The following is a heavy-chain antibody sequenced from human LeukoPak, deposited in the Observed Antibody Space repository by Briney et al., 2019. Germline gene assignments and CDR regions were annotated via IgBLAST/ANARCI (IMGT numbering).Heavy chain of an antibody. J-gene: IGHJ4*02. CDR3: ARQRRLTGES. V-gene: IGHV3-23*01. D-gene: IGHD7-27*01. CDR1: GFTFSSYW. Sequence: PGGSLRLSCAASGFTFSSYWMHWVRQAPGKGLEWVSAISGSGGSTYYADSVKGRFTISRDNSKNTLYLQMNSLRAEDTAIYYCARQRRLTGESWGQGTLVTVSS. CDR2: ISGSGGST.